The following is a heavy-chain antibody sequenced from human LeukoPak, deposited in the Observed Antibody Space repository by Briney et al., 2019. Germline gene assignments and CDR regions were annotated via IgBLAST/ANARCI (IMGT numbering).Heavy chain of an antibody. Sequence: SETLSLTCTVSGGSISSYSWTWIRQTPGKRLEWIGYISYSGNTNYNPSLKSRVTISVDTSKNQFSLRLTSVTAADTAVYYCARYGEYDILTGYYVDFWGQGTLVTVSS. V-gene: IGHV4-59*08. CDR2: ISYSGNT. CDR3: ARYGEYDILTGYYVDF. CDR1: GGSISSYS. D-gene: IGHD3-9*01. J-gene: IGHJ4*02.